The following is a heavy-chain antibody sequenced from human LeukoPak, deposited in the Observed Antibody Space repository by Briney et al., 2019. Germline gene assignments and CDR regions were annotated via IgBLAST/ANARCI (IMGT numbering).Heavy chain of an antibody. Sequence: QPGGSLRLSCAASGFTFSRFPMHWVRQAPGKGLEWVAAISNDGSTTYDADSVKGRFTISRDKSKNTLYLQMKSLRPEDTALYYCATGFTWSLESWGQGTVVAVSS. CDR3: ATGFTWSLES. V-gene: IGHV3-30*04. CDR2: ISNDGSTT. CDR1: GFTFSRFP. D-gene: IGHD2-8*02. J-gene: IGHJ4*02.